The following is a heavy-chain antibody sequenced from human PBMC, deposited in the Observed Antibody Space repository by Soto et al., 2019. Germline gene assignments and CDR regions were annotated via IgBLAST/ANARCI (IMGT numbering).Heavy chain of an antibody. CDR1: GGSISSSSYY. Sequence: ETLSLTCTVSGGSISSSSYYWGWIRQPPGKGLEWIGSIYYSGSTYYNPSLKSRVTISVDTSKNQFSLKLSSVTAADTAVYYCARRVFGVVIIPVSSWFDPWGQGTLVTVSS. J-gene: IGHJ5*02. V-gene: IGHV4-39*01. CDR3: ARRVFGVVIIPVSSWFDP. CDR2: IYYSGST. D-gene: IGHD3-3*01.